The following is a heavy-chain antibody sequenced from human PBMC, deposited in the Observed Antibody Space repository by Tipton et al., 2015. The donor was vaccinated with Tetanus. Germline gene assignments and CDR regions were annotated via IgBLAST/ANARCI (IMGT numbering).Heavy chain of an antibody. CDR1: GDSISSYY. Sequence: TLSLTCTVSGDSISSYYWSWIRQPPGKGLEWIGYIYYSGSTNYNPSLKSRVTISVDTSKNQFSLKLSSVTAADTAVYYCARDKDNPIAAADSWGQGTLVTVPS. CDR2: IYYSGST. J-gene: IGHJ4*02. CDR3: ARDKDNPIAAADS. D-gene: IGHD6-13*01. V-gene: IGHV4-59*12.